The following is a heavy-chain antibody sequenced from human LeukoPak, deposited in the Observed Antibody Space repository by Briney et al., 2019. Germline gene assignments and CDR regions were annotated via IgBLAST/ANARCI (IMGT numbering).Heavy chain of an antibody. J-gene: IGHJ4*02. CDR2: FDPEDGET. V-gene: IGHV1-24*01. D-gene: IGHD2-21*02. CDR3: ATQKLAYCGGDCYSVGY. CDR1: GYTLTELS. Sequence: ASVKVSCKVSGYTLTELSMHWVRQAPGEGLEWMGGFDPEDGETTYAQKFQGRVTMTEDTSTDTAYMELSSLRSEDTAVYYCATQKLAYCGGDCYSVGYWGQGTLVTVSS.